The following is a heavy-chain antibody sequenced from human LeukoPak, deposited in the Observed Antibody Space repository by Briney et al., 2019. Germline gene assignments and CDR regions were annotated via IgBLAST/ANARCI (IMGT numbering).Heavy chain of an antibody. V-gene: IGHV4-39*01. CDR2: IYYSWST. D-gene: IGHD2-15*01. CDR3: ARQRLHWVF. Sequence: SETLSLTCTVSGGSISSSSYYWGWIRQPPGKGLEWIGSIYYSWSTYYNPSLKSRVTISVDTPKNQFSLKLSSVTAAHTAVYYCARQRLHWVFWGQGSKVTVSS. CDR1: GGSISSSSYY. J-gene: IGHJ4*02.